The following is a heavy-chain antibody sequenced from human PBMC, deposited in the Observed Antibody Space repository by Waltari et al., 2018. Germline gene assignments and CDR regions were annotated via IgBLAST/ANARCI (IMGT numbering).Heavy chain of an antibody. CDR3: ARAGLAYFDY. Sequence: QVQLQESGPGLVKPSETLSLTCTVSGYSISSGYYWGWIRQPPGKGLEWIGSIYHSGSTYYNPSLKSRVTISVDTSKNQFSLKLSSVTAADTAVYYCARAGLAYFDYWDQGTLVTVSS. D-gene: IGHD6-19*01. J-gene: IGHJ4*02. CDR2: IYHSGST. CDR1: GYSISSGYY. V-gene: IGHV4-38-2*02.